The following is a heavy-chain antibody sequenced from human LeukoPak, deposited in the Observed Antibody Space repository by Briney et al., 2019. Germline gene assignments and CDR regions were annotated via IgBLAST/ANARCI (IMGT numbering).Heavy chain of an antibody. V-gene: IGHV3-15*01. CDR3: TTDLYYYDSSGYDTSFFDY. D-gene: IGHD3-22*01. CDR2: IKSKTDGGTT. Sequence: GGSLRLSCAASGFTFSNAWMSWVRQAPGKGLEWVGRIKSKTDGGTTDYATPVKGRFTISRDDSKNTLCLQMNSLKTEDTAVYYCTTDLYYYDSSGYDTSFFDYWGQGTLVTVSS. J-gene: IGHJ4*02. CDR1: GFTFSNAW.